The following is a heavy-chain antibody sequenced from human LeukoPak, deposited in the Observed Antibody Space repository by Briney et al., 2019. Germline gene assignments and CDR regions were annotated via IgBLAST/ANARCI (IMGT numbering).Heavy chain of an antibody. CDR3: AGSSVPGAVDI. J-gene: IGHJ3*02. CDR1: GFTFSCHW. Sequence: SGGSLRLSCAASGFTFSCHWMNWVRQAPGKGLEWVANIKQDGSEKYCVDSVKGRFTISRDNAKKSLYLQMNSLRAEDTAVYYCAGSSVPGAVDIWGQGTMVTVSS. CDR2: IKQDGSEK. D-gene: IGHD6-19*01. V-gene: IGHV3-7*05.